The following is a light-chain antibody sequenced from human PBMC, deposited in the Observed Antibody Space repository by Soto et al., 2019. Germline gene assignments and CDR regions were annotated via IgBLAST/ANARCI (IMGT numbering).Light chain of an antibody. CDR3: ISYTSGSTWV. Sequence: QSVLTQPASVSGSPGQSITISCTGTSSDVGGYNYVSWYQQHPGKAPKLMIYEVSNRPSGVSDRFSGSRSGNTASLTISGLQAEDESDYYCISYTSGSTWVFGGGTKLTVL. CDR2: EVS. CDR1: SSDVGGYNY. V-gene: IGLV2-14*01. J-gene: IGLJ3*02.